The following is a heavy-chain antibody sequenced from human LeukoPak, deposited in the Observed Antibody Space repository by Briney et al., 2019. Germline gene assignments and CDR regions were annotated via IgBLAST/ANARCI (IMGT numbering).Heavy chain of an antibody. Sequence: GASVKVSCKASGYTFTSYDINWVRQATGQGLEWLGWMNPNSGNTGYAQKFQGRVTITRNTSTSTAYMEMSSLTSEDTAVYYCARSRDWLRWFDPWGQGTLVTVSS. CDR2: MNPNSGNT. V-gene: IGHV1-8*03. CDR3: ARSRDWLRWFDP. CDR1: GYTFTSYD. D-gene: IGHD3/OR15-3a*01. J-gene: IGHJ5*02.